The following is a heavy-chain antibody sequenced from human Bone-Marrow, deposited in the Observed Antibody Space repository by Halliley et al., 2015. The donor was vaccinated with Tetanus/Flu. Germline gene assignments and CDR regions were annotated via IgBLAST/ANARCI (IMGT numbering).Heavy chain of an antibody. CDR3: ARGESDLYSSGYIY. Sequence: QLVQSGAEVKKPGASVKVSCRASGYTFTNYGFSWVRQAPGQGLEWMGWISAYNGNTKYAQKLQGRVTMTTDTSTSTAYMELRSLRSDDTAVYYCARGESDLYSSGYIYWGQGTLVTVSS. CDR1: GYTFTNYG. D-gene: IGHD3-22*01. J-gene: IGHJ4*02. V-gene: IGHV1-18*04. CDR2: ISAYNGNT.